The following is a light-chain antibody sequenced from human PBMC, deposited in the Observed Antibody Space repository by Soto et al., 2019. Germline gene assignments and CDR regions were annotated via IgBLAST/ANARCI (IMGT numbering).Light chain of an antibody. CDR3: SSYTSISTHG. J-gene: IGLJ1*01. V-gene: IGLV2-14*01. CDR1: SSDVGGYNY. Sequence: QSVLTQPASVSGSPGQSITISCTGTSSDVGGYNYVSWYQQYPGKAPKLMISDVINRPSGVSIRFSGSKSGNTASLTISGLQAEDEADYYCSSYTSISTHGFGTGTKVTVL. CDR2: DVI.